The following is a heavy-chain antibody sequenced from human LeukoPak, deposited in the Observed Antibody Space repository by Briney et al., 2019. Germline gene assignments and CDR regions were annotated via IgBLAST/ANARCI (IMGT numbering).Heavy chain of an antibody. CDR2: IDSRGSKT. CDR1: GFTFSTSH. CDR3: AKEMSPPAVFDY. D-gene: IGHD5-24*01. Sequence: SGGSLRLSCIASGFTFSTSHMSWVRQAPGKGLEWVSAIDSRGSKTYYSDSVKGRFTISRDNFKNNLYLQMNSLTAEDAAIYYCAKEMSPPAVFDYWGQGILVTVSS. J-gene: IGHJ4*02. V-gene: IGHV3-23*05.